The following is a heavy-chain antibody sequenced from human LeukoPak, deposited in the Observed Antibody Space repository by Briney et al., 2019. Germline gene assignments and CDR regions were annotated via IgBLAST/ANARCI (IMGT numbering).Heavy chain of an antibody. Sequence: GGSLRLSCAASGFVFSDYYMSWVRQAPGKGLEWVSYISSGGDTKYYADSVKGRFTISRDNAKNSLYLQMNSLRAEDTAVYYCAREMGGDYGSGTFFDLWGQGNMVTVSS. D-gene: IGHD3-10*01. CDR3: AREMGGDYGSGTFFDL. V-gene: IGHV3-11*01. CDR2: ISSGGDTK. CDR1: GFVFSDYY. J-gene: IGHJ4*02.